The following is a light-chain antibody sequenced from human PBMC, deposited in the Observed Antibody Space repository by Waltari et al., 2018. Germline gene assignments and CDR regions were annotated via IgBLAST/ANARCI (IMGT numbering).Light chain of an antibody. J-gene: IGKJ2*01. CDR2: DAS. Sequence: IVMTQSPATLSVSPGERATLSSRASQSVSSNLAWYQQKPGQAPRLLIYDASTRATDIPARFSGSGSGTEFTLTISSLQSEDFAVYYCQQYNDWPPMYTFGQGTKLEI. CDR3: QQYNDWPPMYT. V-gene: IGKV3-15*01. CDR1: QSVSSN.